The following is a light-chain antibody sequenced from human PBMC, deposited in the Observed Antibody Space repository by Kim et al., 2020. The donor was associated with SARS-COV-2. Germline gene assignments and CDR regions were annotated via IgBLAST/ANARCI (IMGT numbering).Light chain of an antibody. CDR2: EVS. CDR1: QSLRHSDGKAY. CDR3: MQSMQRPYS. J-gene: IGKJ2*03. Sequence: DIVMTQTPLSLSVTXGQPASMSCKSSQSLRHSDGKAYLFWYMQKPGQHPHLLIYEVSNRFSGVPDRISGSGSGTDFTLRISRVEAEDAGVYYCMQSMQRPYSFGQGTKLEI. V-gene: IGKV2D-29*01.